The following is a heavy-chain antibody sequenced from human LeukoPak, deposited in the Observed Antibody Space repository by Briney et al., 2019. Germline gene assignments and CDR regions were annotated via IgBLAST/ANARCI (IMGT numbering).Heavy chain of an antibody. V-gene: IGHV3-23*01. Sequence: GGSLRLSCAASGFTFSSYAMSWVRQAPGKGLEWVSAISGSGGSTYYADSVKGRFTISRDNSKNALYLQMNSLRAEDTAVYYCAKDRGVLRYFDWLSFLFDYWGQGTLVTVSS. D-gene: IGHD3-9*01. CDR1: GFTFSSYA. CDR3: AKDRGVLRYFDWLSFLFDY. CDR2: ISGSGGST. J-gene: IGHJ4*02.